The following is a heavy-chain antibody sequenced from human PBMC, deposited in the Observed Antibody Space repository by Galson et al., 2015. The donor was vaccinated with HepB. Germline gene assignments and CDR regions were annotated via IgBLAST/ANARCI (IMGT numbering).Heavy chain of an antibody. J-gene: IGHJ4*02. Sequence: SETLSLTCAVYGGSFSGYYWSWIRQPPGKGLEWIGEINHSGSTNYSPSLKSRVTISVDTSKNQFSLKLSSVTAADTAVYYCARGRLLWFGELLPFDYWGQGTLVTVSS. CDR2: INHSGST. D-gene: IGHD3-10*01. CDR1: GGSFSGYY. V-gene: IGHV4-34*01. CDR3: ARGRLLWFGELLPFDY.